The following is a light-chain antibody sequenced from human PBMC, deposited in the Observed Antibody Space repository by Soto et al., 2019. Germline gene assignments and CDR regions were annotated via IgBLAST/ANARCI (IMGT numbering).Light chain of an antibody. Sequence: EIVLTQSPGTLSLSPGERATLSCRASQSVSSSYLAWYQQKPGQAPRLLIYGASSRATGIPDRFSGSGSGTDFTLTIRRLEPEDFAVYYCQQYGSSLPWTFGQGTKVEIK. CDR1: QSVSSSY. V-gene: IGKV3-20*01. CDR3: QQYGSSLPWT. J-gene: IGKJ1*01. CDR2: GAS.